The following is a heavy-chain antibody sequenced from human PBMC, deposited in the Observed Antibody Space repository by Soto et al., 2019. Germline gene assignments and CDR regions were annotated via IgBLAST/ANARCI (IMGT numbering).Heavy chain of an antibody. D-gene: IGHD2-21*02. Sequence: GGSLRLSCAASGFAFSNCAMSWVRQAPGKGLEWVSTIKTSGDTTFYADPVKGRFTTSRDDSKNTLYLLMNSLRAEDTATYYCTKDVTGDIGADFWGQGTPVTVSS. CDR3: TKDVTGDIGADF. J-gene: IGHJ4*02. CDR2: IKTSGDTT. V-gene: IGHV3-23*05. CDR1: GFAFSNCA.